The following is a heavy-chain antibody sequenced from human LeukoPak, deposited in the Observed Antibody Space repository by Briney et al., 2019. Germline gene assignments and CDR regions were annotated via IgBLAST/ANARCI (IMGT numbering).Heavy chain of an antibody. CDR1: GYTLTELS. CDR2: FDPEDGET. V-gene: IGHV1-24*01. Sequence: ASVKVSCKVSGYTLTELSMHWVRQAPGKGLEWMGGFDPEDGETIYAQKFQGRVTMNEDTSTDTAYMELSSLRSEDTAVYYCATGGHRGEPSSYYDILTGYYNDGGDFDYWGQGTLVPVSS. D-gene: IGHD3-9*01. CDR3: ATGGHRGEPSSYYDILTGYYNDGGDFDY. J-gene: IGHJ4*02.